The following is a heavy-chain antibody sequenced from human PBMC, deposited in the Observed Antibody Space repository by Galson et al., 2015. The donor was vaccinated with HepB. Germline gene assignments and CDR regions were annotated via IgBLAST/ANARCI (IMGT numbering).Heavy chain of an antibody. Sequence: SVKVSCKAFGYTFTGFYMHWVRQAPGQGLEWMGWINPDSGVTDYAQKFQGRVTMTRDTSINTAYMELSRLRSDDTAVYYCARRTYSDALDVWGQGTMVTVSS. V-gene: IGHV1-2*02. J-gene: IGHJ3*01. CDR2: INPDSGVT. CDR1: GYTFTGFY. CDR3: ARRTYSDALDV. D-gene: IGHD2-21*01.